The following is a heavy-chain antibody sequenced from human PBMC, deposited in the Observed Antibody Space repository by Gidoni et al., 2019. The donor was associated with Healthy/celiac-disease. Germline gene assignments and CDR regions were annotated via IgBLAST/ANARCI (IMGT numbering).Heavy chain of an antibody. V-gene: IGHV3-23*01. J-gene: IGHJ6*02. CDR2: SSGSGGST. Sequence: EVQLLESGGGLVQPGGSLRLSCAASGFTFSSYAMGWVRQAPGKGLEWVSASSGSGGSTYYADSVKGRFTISRDNSKNTLYLQMNSLRAEDTAVYYCAKGAGDYVPYYYYGMDVWGQGTTVTVSS. D-gene: IGHD4-17*01. CDR1: GFTFSSYA. CDR3: AKGAGDYVPYYYYGMDV.